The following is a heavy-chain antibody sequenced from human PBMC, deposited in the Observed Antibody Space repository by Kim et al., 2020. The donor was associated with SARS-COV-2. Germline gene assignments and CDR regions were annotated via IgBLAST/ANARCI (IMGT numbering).Heavy chain of an antibody. J-gene: IGHJ4*02. D-gene: IGHD3-10*01. CDR3: ARDAVGTSPLDY. CDR2: INEVGSEK. Sequence: GGSLRLSCVASGFTLSTCWMHWVRQAPGKGLEWLATINEVGSEKYYVDSVKGRFTNSRDNAKNSLFLQMNSLGAEDTAVYYCARDAVGTSPLDYWGQGTLVTVSS. CDR1: GFTLSTCW. V-gene: IGHV3-7*01.